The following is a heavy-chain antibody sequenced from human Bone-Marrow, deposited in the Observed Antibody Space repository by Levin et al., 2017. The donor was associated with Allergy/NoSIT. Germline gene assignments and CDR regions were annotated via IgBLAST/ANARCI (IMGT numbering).Heavy chain of an antibody. J-gene: IGHJ4*02. Sequence: GESLKISCAASGFTFSSYGMHWVRQAPGKGLEWVAVISYDGSNKYYADSVKGRFTISRDNSKNTLYLQMNSLRAEDTAVYYCAKDLGRYCSSTSCAAFDYWGQGTLVTVSS. D-gene: IGHD2-2*01. CDR3: AKDLGRYCSSTSCAAFDY. CDR1: GFTFSSYG. V-gene: IGHV3-30*18. CDR2: ISYDGSNK.